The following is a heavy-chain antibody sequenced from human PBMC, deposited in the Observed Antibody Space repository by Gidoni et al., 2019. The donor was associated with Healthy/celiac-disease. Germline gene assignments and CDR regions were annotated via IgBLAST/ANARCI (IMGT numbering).Heavy chain of an antibody. CDR2: ISGSGGST. CDR1: GFTFSSYA. Sequence: EVQLLESGGGLVQPGGSLRLSCAASGFTFSSYAMSWVRQAPGKGLEWVSAISGSGGSTYYADSVKGRFTISRDNSKNTLYLQMNSLRAEDTAVYYCAKRAGFGELLYYGMDVWGQGTTVTVSS. V-gene: IGHV3-23*01. CDR3: AKRAGFGELLYYGMDV. D-gene: IGHD3-10*01. J-gene: IGHJ6*02.